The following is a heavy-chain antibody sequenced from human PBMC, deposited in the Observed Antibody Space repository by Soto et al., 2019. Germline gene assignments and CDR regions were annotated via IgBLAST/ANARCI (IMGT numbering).Heavy chain of an antibody. V-gene: IGHV4-4*07. CDR2: VFSSVSA. J-gene: IGHJ4*02. D-gene: IGHD2-21*02. CDR1: GVSARSYT. Sequence: PSETLSLTCIVSGVSARSYTWSWVRQPANKGLEWIGRVFSSVSATYNPSLKSRVSITMDTPENRISLKLDSVTAADAGVYYCARDGMTTGDTWGPGTAVTVSS. CDR3: ARDGMTTGDT.